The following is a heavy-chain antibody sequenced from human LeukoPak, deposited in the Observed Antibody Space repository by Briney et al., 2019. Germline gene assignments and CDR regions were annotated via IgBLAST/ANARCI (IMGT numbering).Heavy chain of an antibody. CDR1: GFTFSSFS. CDR2: ISSGSSVI. D-gene: IGHD1-26*01. V-gene: IGHV3-48*01. Sequence: GGSLRLSCAASGFTFSSFSMNWVRQAPGKGLEWVSYISSGSSVIYYADSVKGRFTVSRDNAKNSLYLQMNSLRPEDTAMYYCVEVKSGSYHYFDYWGQGTLVTLSS. CDR3: VEVKSGSYHYFDY. J-gene: IGHJ4*02.